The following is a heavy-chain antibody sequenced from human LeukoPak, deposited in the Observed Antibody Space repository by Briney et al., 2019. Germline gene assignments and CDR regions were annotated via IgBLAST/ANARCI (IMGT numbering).Heavy chain of an antibody. V-gene: IGHV4-59*01. CDR1: GGSISSYY. CDR2: IYYSGST. D-gene: IGHD6-19*01. J-gene: IGHJ4*02. CDR3: ASSGYSSGWYNVDY. Sequence: SETLSLTCTVSGGSISSYYWSWIRQPPGKGLEWIGYIYYSGSTNHNPSLKSRVTISVDMSKNQFSLKLSSVTAADTAVYYCASSGYSSGWYNVDYWGQGTLVTVSS.